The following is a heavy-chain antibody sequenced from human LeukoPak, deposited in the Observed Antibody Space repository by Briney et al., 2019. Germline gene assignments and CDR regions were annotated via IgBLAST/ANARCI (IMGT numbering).Heavy chain of an antibody. CDR2: INHSGST. J-gene: IGHJ5*02. Sequence: SETLSLTCAVYGGSFSGYYWSWIRQPPGKGLDWIGEINHSGSTNYNPSLKSRVTISVDTSKNQFSLKLSSVTAADTAVYYCARGRTQWLLYGNWFDPWGQGTLVTVSS. V-gene: IGHV4-34*01. D-gene: IGHD3-3*01. CDR1: GGSFSGYY. CDR3: ARGRTQWLLYGNWFDP.